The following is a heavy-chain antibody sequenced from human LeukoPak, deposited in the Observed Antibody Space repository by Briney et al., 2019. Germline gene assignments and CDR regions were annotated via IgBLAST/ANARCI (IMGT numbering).Heavy chain of an antibody. J-gene: IGHJ4*02. CDR2: IRSKARSYAT. CDR1: GFTFSGAA. CDR3: LEMNTKGY. D-gene: IGHD5-24*01. Sequence: GGSLRLSCADSGFTFSGAAMHWVRQASGKGLEWVGRIRSKARSYATEYAASVRGRFTISREDSKNTAYLQMNSLKTEDTAIYYCLEMNTKGYWGQGTLVTVSS. V-gene: IGHV3-73*01.